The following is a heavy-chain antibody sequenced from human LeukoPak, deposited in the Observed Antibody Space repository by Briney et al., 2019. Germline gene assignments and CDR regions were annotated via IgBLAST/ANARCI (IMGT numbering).Heavy chain of an antibody. Sequence: GGSLRLSCAASGFTFSSYSMNWVRQAPGKGLEWVSSISSSSSYIYYADSVKGRFTISRDNAKNSLYLQMNSLRAEDTAVYYCARSRAVAGTWDDYWGQGTLVTVSS. CDR2: ISSSSSYI. CDR1: GFTFSSYS. D-gene: IGHD6-19*01. CDR3: ARSRAVAGTWDDY. J-gene: IGHJ4*02. V-gene: IGHV3-21*01.